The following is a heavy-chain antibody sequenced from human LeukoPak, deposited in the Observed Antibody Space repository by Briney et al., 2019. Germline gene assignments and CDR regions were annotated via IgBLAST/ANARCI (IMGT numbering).Heavy chain of an antibody. V-gene: IGHV4-59*01. D-gene: IGHD5-18*01. CDR3: ARTTEGGYTYDYFYYYYMDV. CDR2: IHYSGST. Sequence: SETLSLTCTVSGGSISNYYWSWIRQPPGKGLEWIGYIHYSGSTNYNPSLKSRVTISVDTSKNQFSLKLSSVTAADTAVYYCARTTEGGYTYDYFYYYYMDVWGKGTTVTISS. CDR1: GGSISNYY. J-gene: IGHJ6*03.